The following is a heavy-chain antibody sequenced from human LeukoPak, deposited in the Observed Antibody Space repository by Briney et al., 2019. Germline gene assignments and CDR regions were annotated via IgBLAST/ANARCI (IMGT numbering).Heavy chain of an antibody. V-gene: IGHV1-46*03. CDR1: GNTFTNYY. J-gene: IGHJ4*02. Sequence: ASVKVSCKASGNTFTNYYMHWLRQAPGQGLEWMGIINPSGGSTSYAQKFRGRVTMTRDTSTTTVYMELSSLRSEDTAVYYCAIGLQLFDYWGQGTLVTVSS. CDR3: AIGLQLFDY. D-gene: IGHD5-24*01. CDR2: INPSGGST.